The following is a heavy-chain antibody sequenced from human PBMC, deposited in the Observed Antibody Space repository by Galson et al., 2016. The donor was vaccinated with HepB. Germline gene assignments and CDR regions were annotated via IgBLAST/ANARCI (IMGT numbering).Heavy chain of an antibody. D-gene: IGHD6-19*01. CDR2: IYTAGDT. V-gene: IGHV3-13*01. Sequence: SLRLSCAASGFSFSNYDMYWVRQAPGKGLEWVSSIYTAGDTYYEDSVEGRFTVSRENAKDTLYLHMNSLRAGDTAVSYCLRGPYTSDWYRTSAYDFGLDVWGKGTPVTVSS. J-gene: IGHJ6*04. CDR3: LRGPYTSDWYRTSAYDFGLDV. CDR1: GFSFSNYD.